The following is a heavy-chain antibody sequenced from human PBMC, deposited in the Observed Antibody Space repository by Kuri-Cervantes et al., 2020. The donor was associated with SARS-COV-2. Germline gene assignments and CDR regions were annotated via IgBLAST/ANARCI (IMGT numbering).Heavy chain of an antibody. CDR2: ISTFNGDT. Sequence: ASVKVSCKTSGYSFSSYGISWVRQAPGQGLEWMGWISTFNGDTNYAQKFQGRVTVTTDTVSSTAYMELTSLRSDDTAVYYCARDKAYYGSGANYNYHYYGMDVWGQGTTVTVSS. CDR3: ARDKAYYGSGANYNYHYYGMDV. CDR1: GYSFSSYG. V-gene: IGHV1-18*01. D-gene: IGHD3-10*01. J-gene: IGHJ6*02.